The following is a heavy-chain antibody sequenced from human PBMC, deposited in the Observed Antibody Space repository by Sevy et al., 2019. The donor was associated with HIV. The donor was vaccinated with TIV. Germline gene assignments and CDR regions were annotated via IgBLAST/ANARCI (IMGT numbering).Heavy chain of an antibody. CDR3: AKEGPTVTASYFDY. V-gene: IGHV3-23*01. Sequence: GGSLRLSCAASGFTFSRYAMSWVRQAPGKGLEWVSGISGSGGKTYYADSVKGRFTISRDNSKRTLYVEMNSLGAEDTAIYYCAKEGPTVTASYFDYWGQGALVTVSS. J-gene: IGHJ4*02. D-gene: IGHD4-4*01. CDR2: ISGSGGKT. CDR1: GFTFSRYA.